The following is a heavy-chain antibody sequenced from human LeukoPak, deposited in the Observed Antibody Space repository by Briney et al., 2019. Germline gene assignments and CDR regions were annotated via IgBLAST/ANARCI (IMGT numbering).Heavy chain of an antibody. CDR2: ISSSSTTI. CDR3: ARHSSSWALDY. J-gene: IGHJ4*02. V-gene: IGHV3-48*02. Sequence: PGGSLRLFCAASGFIFSNYGMNWVRQAPGKGLEWVSYISSSSTTIFCADSVKGRFTISRGNAKNSLSLQVNSLRDEDTAVYYCARHSSSWALDYWGRGTLVTVSS. D-gene: IGHD6-13*01. CDR1: GFIFSNYG.